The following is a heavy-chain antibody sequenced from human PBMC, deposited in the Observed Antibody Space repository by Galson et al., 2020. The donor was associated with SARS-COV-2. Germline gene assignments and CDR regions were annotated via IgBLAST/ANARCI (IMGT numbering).Heavy chain of an antibody. D-gene: IGHD1-20*01. J-gene: IGHJ4*02. Sequence: GESLKISCATSGFTFSTYAMHWVRQAPGKGLEWVAVISYDGSNKYYADSVKGRFTISRDNSKNTLYLQMNSLRTEDTAVYYCASDLYNWIRGLDYWGQGTLVTVSS. CDR2: ISYDGSNK. CDR3: ASDLYNWIRGLDY. CDR1: GFTFSTYA. V-gene: IGHV3-30*01.